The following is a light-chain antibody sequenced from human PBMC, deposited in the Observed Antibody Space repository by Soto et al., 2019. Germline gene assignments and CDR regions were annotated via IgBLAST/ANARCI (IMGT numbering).Light chain of an antibody. CDR2: DAS. V-gene: IGKV3D-15*01. CDR3: QQYNNWPVT. Sequence: PWQRSTLSCRASQSISTYLAWYQVKPGQAPRLLIYDASSRATGVPARFSGSGSGTDFSLTISGLQSEDFATYYCQQYNNWPVTFGGGTKVDIK. J-gene: IGKJ4*01. CDR1: QSISTY.